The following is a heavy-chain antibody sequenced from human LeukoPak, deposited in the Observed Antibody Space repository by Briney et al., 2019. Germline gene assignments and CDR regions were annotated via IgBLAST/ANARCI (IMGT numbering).Heavy chain of an antibody. CDR3: ATDGARFDT. Sequence: PGGSLRLSCAASGFTFNDYYMSWIRQAPGKGLEWLSYINIGGTNTHYADSVKARFTISRDNAKKSLYLEMNNLRAEDTAVYYCATDGARFDTWGQGVLVTVSS. CDR2: INIGGTNT. J-gene: IGHJ5*02. V-gene: IGHV3-11*01. CDR1: GFTFNDYY.